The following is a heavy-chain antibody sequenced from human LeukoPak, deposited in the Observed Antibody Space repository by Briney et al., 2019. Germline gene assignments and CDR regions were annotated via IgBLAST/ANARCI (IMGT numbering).Heavy chain of an antibody. D-gene: IGHD1-1*01. V-gene: IGHV3-23*01. J-gene: IGHJ4*02. Sequence: LSGGSLRLSCSASGFNFNTYTLTWVRQTPGKRPEWLSAITGGHGATYYADSVRGRFTITRDNSRNTFYLDMSGLRAEDTAVYYCARDRSTDAISEYWGQGTLVAVSP. CDR1: GFNFNTYT. CDR2: ITGGHGAT. CDR3: ARDRSTDAISEY.